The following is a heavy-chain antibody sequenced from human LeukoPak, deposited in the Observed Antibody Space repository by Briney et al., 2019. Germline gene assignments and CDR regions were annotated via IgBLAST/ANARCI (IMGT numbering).Heavy chain of an antibody. CDR1: GFTFSDYY. J-gene: IGHJ4*02. CDR2: ISISSSYT. CDR3: ARAGPRGD. V-gene: IGHV3-11*06. Sequence: GESLTLSCAASGFTFSDYYMSWIRQPPAKGLEWVSYISISSSYTNYADSVKGRFTISRDNAKNSLYLQMNSLRAEDTAVYYCARAGPRGDWGQGTLVTVSS. D-gene: IGHD3-10*01.